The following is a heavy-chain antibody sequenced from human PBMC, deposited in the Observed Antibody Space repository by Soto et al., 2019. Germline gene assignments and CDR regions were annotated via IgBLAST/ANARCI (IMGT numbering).Heavy chain of an antibody. V-gene: IGHV5-51*01. CDR1: GYSFTSYW. CDR2: IYPGDSDT. D-gene: IGHD3-3*01. Sequence: GESLKISCKGSGYSFTSYWIGWVRQMPGKGLEWMGIIYPGDSDTRYSPSFQGQVTISADKSISTAYLQWSSLKASDTAMYYFARLPLHYDFWSGYSYFDYWGQGTLVTVSS. CDR3: ARLPLHYDFWSGYSYFDY. J-gene: IGHJ4*02.